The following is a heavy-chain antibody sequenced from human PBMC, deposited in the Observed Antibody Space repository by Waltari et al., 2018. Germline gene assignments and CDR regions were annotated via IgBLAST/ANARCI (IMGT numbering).Heavy chain of an antibody. CDR1: GGAFSGYY. J-gene: IGHJ6*03. CDR3: ARHDDSGWPSHNYMDV. CDR2: INHSGST. D-gene: IGHD6-19*01. Sequence: QVQLQQWGAGLLKPSETLSLTCAVYGGAFSGYYWSWIRQPPGKGLEWIGEINHSGSTNYNPSLKSRVTISVDTSKNQFSLKLSSVTAADTAVYYCARHDDSGWPSHNYMDVWGKGTTVTVSS. V-gene: IGHV4-34*01.